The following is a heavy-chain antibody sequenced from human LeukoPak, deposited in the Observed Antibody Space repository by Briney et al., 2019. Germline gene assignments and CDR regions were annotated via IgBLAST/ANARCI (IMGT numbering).Heavy chain of an antibody. CDR2: ISSSSSYI. Sequence: PGGSLRLSCAASGFTFSSYSMNWVRQAPGKGLEWVSSISSSSSYIYYADSVKGRFTISRDNAKNSLYLQMNSLRAEDTAVYYCAKDHGSGSSQYYYYMDVWGKGTTVTVSS. CDR3: AKDHGSGSSQYYYYMDV. V-gene: IGHV3-21*04. D-gene: IGHD3-10*01. CDR1: GFTFSSYS. J-gene: IGHJ6*03.